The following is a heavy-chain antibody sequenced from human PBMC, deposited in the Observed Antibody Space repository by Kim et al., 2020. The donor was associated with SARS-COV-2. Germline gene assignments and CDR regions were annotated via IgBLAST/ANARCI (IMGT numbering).Heavy chain of an antibody. CDR3: ARWGVRERYGMDV. Sequence: SETLSLTCAVYGGSFSGYYWSWIRQPPGKGLEWIGEINHSGSTNYNPSLKSRVTISVDTSKNQFSLKLSSVTAADTAVYYCARWGVRERYGMDVWGQGTTVTVSS. V-gene: IGHV4-34*01. CDR1: GGSFSGYY. CDR2: INHSGST. D-gene: IGHD3-10*01. J-gene: IGHJ6*02.